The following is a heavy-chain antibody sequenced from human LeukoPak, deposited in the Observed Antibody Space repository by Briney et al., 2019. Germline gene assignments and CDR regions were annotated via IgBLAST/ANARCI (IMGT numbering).Heavy chain of an antibody. Sequence: SETLSLTCTVSGGSISRSSYYWGWIRQPPGEGLEWIASIYYSGSTYYNPSLKSRVTISVDTSKNQFSLKLTSVTAADTAVYYCARGLVGSSWYFGLWGRGTLVTVSS. CDR1: GGSISRSSYY. V-gene: IGHV4-39*01. CDR3: ARGLVGSSWYFGL. D-gene: IGHD6-13*01. CDR2: IYYSGST. J-gene: IGHJ2*01.